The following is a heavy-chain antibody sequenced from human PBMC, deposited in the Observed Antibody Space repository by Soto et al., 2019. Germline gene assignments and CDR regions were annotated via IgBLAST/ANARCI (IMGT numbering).Heavy chain of an antibody. CDR3: ARDSGAKLSSS. J-gene: IGHJ4*02. V-gene: IGHV1-69*01. CDR1: GGTFSSYR. CDR2: IVPIYRTA. D-gene: IGHD6-13*01. Sequence: QVQLVQSGAEVKKPGSSVKVSCKASGGTFSSYRINWVRQAPGQGLEWMGGIVPIYRTADYAQKFQGRVTITADESARTAYMDLRSLKSQDTAVYYCARDSGAKLSSSWGQGTLVTLSS.